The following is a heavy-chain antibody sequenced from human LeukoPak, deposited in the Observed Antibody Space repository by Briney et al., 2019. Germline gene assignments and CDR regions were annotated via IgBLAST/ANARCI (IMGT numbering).Heavy chain of an antibody. Sequence: GGSLRLSCAASRFTLSTYWMSWVRQAPGKGLEWVAHIKQDGSREYYVDSVKGRFTISRDSAKNSLYLQMNSLRAEDTAVYYCARGVPYDSWSGPHYSDYWGQGTLVTVSS. D-gene: IGHD3-3*01. J-gene: IGHJ4*02. CDR2: IKQDGSRE. CDR3: ARGVPYDSWSGPHYSDY. CDR1: RFTLSTYW. V-gene: IGHV3-7*01.